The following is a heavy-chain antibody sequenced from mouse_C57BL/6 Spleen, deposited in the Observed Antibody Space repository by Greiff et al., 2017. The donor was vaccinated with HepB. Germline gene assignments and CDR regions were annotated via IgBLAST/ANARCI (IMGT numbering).Heavy chain of an antibody. CDR1: GYTFTSYW. J-gene: IGHJ2*01. Sequence: VQLQQPGAELVKPGASVKLSCKASGYTFTSYWMHWVKQRPGQGLEWIGMIHPNSGSTNYNEKFKSKATLTVDKSSSTAYMQLSSLTSEDSAVYYCARDYSNYDYFDYWGQGTTLTVSS. CDR2: IHPNSGST. D-gene: IGHD2-5*01. CDR3: ARDYSNYDYFDY. V-gene: IGHV1-64*01.